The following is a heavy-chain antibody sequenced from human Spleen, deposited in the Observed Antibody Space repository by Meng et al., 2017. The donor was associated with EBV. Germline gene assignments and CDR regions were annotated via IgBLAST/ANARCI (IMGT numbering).Heavy chain of an antibody. V-gene: IGHV4-34*01. CDR3: ARGPGDYLVLDWFNP. CDR1: GGSFSGYY. Sequence: QVQLQQGGAGQLEPSETLFPTCAFYGGSFSGYYWSWIRPPPGKGLQWIGEINESGKTTYNPSLKSRVTMSVDMSTLQFSLNLTSVTAADTAVYYCARGPGDYLVLDWFNPWGQGTLVTVSS. D-gene: IGHD4-17*01. CDR2: INESGKT. J-gene: IGHJ5*02.